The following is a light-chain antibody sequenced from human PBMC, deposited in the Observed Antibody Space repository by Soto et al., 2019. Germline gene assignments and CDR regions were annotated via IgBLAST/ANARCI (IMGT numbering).Light chain of an antibody. J-gene: IGKJ1*01. V-gene: IGKV3-15*01. CDR1: QSVSSN. CDR2: GAS. CDR3: QHYNNWPPWT. Sequence: TQSPAALSVSPGERATLSCGASQSVSSNLAWYQQKPGQAPRLLIYGASTRATGIPARFSGSGSGTEFTLIISSLQSEDFAVYYCQHYNNWPPWTFGQGTKWIS.